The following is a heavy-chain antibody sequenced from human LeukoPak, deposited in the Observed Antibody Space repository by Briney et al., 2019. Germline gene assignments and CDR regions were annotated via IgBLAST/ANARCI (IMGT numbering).Heavy chain of an antibody. Sequence: GESLQISCKGSGYSFTSYWIGWVRQMPGKGLEWMGIIYPGDSDTRYSPSFQGQVTISADKSISTAYLQWSSLKASDTAMYYCARHGYSSSSPNNWFDPWGQGTLVTVSS. D-gene: IGHD6-6*01. V-gene: IGHV5-51*01. CDR3: ARHGYSSSSPNNWFDP. CDR2: IYPGDSDT. J-gene: IGHJ5*02. CDR1: GYSFTSYW.